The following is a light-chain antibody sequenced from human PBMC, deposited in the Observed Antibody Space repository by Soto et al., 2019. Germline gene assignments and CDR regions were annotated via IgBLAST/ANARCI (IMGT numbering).Light chain of an antibody. V-gene: IGLV1-51*01. CDR3: GTWDSSLTAVV. CDR1: SSNIGNNY. Sequence: QSVLTQPPSVSAAPGQKVTISCSGSSSNIGNNYVSWYQQFPGTAPKLLIYDNNNRPSGIPDRFSGSKSGTSATLGITGLQAGEEADYYCGTWDSSLTAVVFGGGTKVTVL. J-gene: IGLJ2*01. CDR2: DNN.